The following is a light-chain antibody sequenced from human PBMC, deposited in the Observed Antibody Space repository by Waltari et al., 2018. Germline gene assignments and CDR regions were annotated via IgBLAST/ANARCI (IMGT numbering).Light chain of an antibody. CDR3: CSYAGNYSFHV. CDR1: SSYVGSYNL. J-gene: IGLJ1*01. CDR2: DVS. Sequence: QSALPQPASVSGSPVQSITISCTGTSSYVGSYNLVSWYQQHPGAATKLLSYDVSKRPSGVPYRCSGSTSGTTASRTISGLQAEDDADYYCCSYAGNYSFHVFGTGTKVTVL. V-gene: IGLV2-23*02.